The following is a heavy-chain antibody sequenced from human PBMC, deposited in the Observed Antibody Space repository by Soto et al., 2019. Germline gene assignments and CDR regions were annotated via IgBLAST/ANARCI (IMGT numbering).Heavy chain of an antibody. V-gene: IGHV4-59*08. CDR2: IYYSGST. Sequence: QVQLQESGPGLVKPSETLSLTCTVSGGSISSYYWSWIRQPPGKGLEWIGYIYYSGSTNYNPSLKSRVTISVDTSENQFSLKLSSVTAADTAVYYCARHRTHYYGMDVWGQGTTVTVSS. CDR3: ARHRTHYYGMDV. CDR1: GGSISSYY. J-gene: IGHJ6*02.